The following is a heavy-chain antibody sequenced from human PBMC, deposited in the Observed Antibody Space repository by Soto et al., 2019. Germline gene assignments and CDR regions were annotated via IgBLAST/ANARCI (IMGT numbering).Heavy chain of an antibody. J-gene: IGHJ4*02. CDR2: IYGGGTT. D-gene: IGHD6-19*01. CDR1: GFTVSSKY. Sequence: EVQLVESGRGLIQPGGSLRPSCAASGFTVSSKYMTWVRQAPGKGLEWVSVIYGGGTTYYADSVKGRFTISRDNSKNTLYLQMNSLGAEDTAVYYCVQTTGWPGFDFWGQGTLVTVSS. V-gene: IGHV3-53*01. CDR3: VQTTGWPGFDF.